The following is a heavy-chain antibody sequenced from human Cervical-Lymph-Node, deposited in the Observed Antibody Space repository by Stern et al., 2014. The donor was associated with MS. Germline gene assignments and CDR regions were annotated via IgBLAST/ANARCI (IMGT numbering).Heavy chain of an antibody. J-gene: IGHJ4*02. D-gene: IGHD3-22*01. Sequence: QVQLVESGSGLVKPSETLSLTCSVSGGSVSSAGFSWSWMRQPPGKGLEWIGYIYDSGNTYYRPPLRRRVNMSADRSEKQFYVMMSSVTAADTAVYFCSRVRRYHENSGLIDYWGQGLLVTVSS. CDR1: GGSVSSAGFS. CDR2: IYDSGNT. CDR3: SRVRRYHENSGLIDY. V-gene: IGHV4-30-2*01.